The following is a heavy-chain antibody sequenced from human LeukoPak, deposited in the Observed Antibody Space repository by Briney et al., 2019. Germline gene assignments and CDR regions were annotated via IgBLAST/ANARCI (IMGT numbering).Heavy chain of an antibody. Sequence: PSETLSLTCTVSGGSISSGSYYWSWIRQPAGKGLEWIGRIYTSGSTHYNPSLKSRVTITVDTSKNQFSLKLSSVTAADTAVYYCARSPAVYCSSTSCYPPSWFDPWGQGTLVTVSS. CDR2: IYTSGST. J-gene: IGHJ5*02. V-gene: IGHV4-61*02. CDR1: GGSISSGSYY. CDR3: ARSPAVYCSSTSCYPPSWFDP. D-gene: IGHD2-2*01.